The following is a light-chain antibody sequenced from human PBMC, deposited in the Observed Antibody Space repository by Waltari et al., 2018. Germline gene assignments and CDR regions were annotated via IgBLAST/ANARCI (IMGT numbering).Light chain of an antibody. J-gene: IGKJ4*01. Sequence: DFQMTQSPSSLSASVGDRVTITCRASQSISTYLNWYQQKPGKAPNLLIYAASSLQSGVPSRFSGSGSGTDFTLTISSLQPEDFATYYCQQSYSPLTFGGGTQVEIK. V-gene: IGKV1-39*01. CDR2: AAS. CDR1: QSISTY. CDR3: QQSYSPLT.